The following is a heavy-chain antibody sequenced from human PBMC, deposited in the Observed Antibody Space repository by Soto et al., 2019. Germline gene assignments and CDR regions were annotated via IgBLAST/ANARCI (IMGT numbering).Heavy chain of an antibody. CDR1: GFTFSSYG. Sequence: QVQLVESGGGVVQPGRSLRLSCAASGFTFSSYGMHWVRQAPGKGLEWVALISYDGSNEYYADSVKGRFTISRDNSKNTLYLQISSLRAEDTAVYYCAKDLWELAYYVAYCGQGSLVTASS. CDR2: ISYDGSNE. J-gene: IGHJ4*02. CDR3: AKDLWELAYYVAY. D-gene: IGHD1-26*01. V-gene: IGHV3-30*18.